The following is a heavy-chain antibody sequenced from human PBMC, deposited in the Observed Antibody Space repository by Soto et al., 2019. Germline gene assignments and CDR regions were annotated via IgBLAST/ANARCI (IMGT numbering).Heavy chain of an antibody. CDR2: IYHSGST. CDR3: ARERRDSGSYYFDY. CDR1: GYSISSGYY. D-gene: IGHD1-26*01. V-gene: IGHV4-38-2*02. Sequence: SETLSLTCTVSGYSISSGYYWGWIRQPPGKGLEWIGSIYHSGSTYYNPSLKSRVTISVDTSKNQFSLKLSSVTAADTAVYYCARERRDSGSYYFDYWGQGTLVTVSS. J-gene: IGHJ4*02.